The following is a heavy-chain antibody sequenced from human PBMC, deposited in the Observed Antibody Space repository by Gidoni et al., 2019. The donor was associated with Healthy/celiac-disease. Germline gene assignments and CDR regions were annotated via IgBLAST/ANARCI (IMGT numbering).Heavy chain of an antibody. CDR3: ARDLDPADY. CDR2: MSSSSSYT. Sequence: QVQLVESGGALVKPGGSLRLPCAASGFTFSDYYLSWIRQAPGKGLEWVSYMSSSSSYTNYADSVKGRFTISRDNAKNSLYLQMNSLRAEDTAVYYCARDLDPADYWGQGTLVTVSS. CDR1: GFTFSDYY. J-gene: IGHJ4*02. V-gene: IGHV3-11*06.